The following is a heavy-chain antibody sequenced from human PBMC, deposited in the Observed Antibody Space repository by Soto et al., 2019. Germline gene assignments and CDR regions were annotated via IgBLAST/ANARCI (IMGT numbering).Heavy chain of an antibody. CDR1: GYTFTSYY. J-gene: IGHJ5*02. D-gene: IGHD2-2*02. CDR2: INPSGGST. Sequence: QVQLVQSGAEVKKPGASVKVSCKASGYTFTSYYMHWVRQAPGQGLEWMGIINPSGGSTSYAQKFQGRVTMTRDTSTSTVYLELSSLRAEDTAVYYCASVPPEGYCSSTSCYRGFDPWGQGTLVTVSS. V-gene: IGHV1-46*03. CDR3: ASVPPEGYCSSTSCYRGFDP.